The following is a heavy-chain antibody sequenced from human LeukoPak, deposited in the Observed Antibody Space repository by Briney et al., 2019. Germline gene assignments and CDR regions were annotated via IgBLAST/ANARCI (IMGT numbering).Heavy chain of an antibody. CDR1: GGSFSGYY. V-gene: IGHV4-34*01. CDR2: INHSGST. CDR3: ASGWERITMVRGVIFWFDP. Sequence: PSETLSLTCAVYGGSFSGYYWSWIRQPPGKGLEWIGEINHSGSTNYNPSLKSRVTISVDTSKNQFSLKLSSVTAADTAVYYFASGWERITMVRGVIFWFDPWGQGTLVTVPS. D-gene: IGHD3-10*01. J-gene: IGHJ5*02.